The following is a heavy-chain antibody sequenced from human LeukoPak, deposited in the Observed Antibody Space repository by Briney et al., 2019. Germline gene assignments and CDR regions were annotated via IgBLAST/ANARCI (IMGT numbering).Heavy chain of an antibody. J-gene: IGHJ4*02. CDR3: AREIATAGSPYFDY. Sequence: GASVKVSCKASGYTFTSYGISWVRQAPGQGLEWMGWISAYNSNTNYAQKLQGRVTMTTDTSTSTAYMELRSLRSDDTAVYYCAREIATAGSPYFDYWGQGTLVTVSS. D-gene: IGHD6-13*01. CDR2: ISAYNSNT. V-gene: IGHV1-18*01. CDR1: GYTFTSYG.